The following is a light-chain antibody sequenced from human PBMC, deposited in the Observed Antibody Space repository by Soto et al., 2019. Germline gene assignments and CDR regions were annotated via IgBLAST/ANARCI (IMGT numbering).Light chain of an antibody. CDR1: QSVGSY. V-gene: IGKV3-11*01. CDR3: QQRSSWPLT. Sequence: EIVLTQSPATLSLSPGERATLSCRASQSVGSYFAWYQQKPCQAPRLLIYDAFSRATGIPARFSGSGSGTDFTLTIRSLEPEDFAVYFCQQRSSWPLTFGGGTMVEIK. J-gene: IGKJ4*01. CDR2: DAF.